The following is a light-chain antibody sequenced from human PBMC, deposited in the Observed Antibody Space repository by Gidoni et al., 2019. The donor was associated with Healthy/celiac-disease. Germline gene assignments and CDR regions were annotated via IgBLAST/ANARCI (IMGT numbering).Light chain of an antibody. Sequence: SSELTQDPAVSVALGPTVRITCQGDSLRSYYASWYQQKPGQAPVLVIYGKNNRSSGIPDRFSGSSSGNTASLTITGAQAEDEADYYCNSRDSSGNHPFYVFGTGTKVTVL. CDR3: NSRDSSGNHPFYV. J-gene: IGLJ1*01. V-gene: IGLV3-19*01. CDR2: GKN. CDR1: SLRSYY.